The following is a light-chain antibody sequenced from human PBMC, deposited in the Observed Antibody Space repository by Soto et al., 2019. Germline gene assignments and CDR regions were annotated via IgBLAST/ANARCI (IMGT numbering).Light chain of an antibody. CDR3: YSESDSNLV. J-gene: IGLJ3*02. Sequence: SYELTQPSSVSVSPGQTARITCSGDILAKKYARWFQRKPGQAPLMVIYKDNERPSGIPERISGSTSGTTVTLTISGAQVEDEADYYCYSESDSNLVFGGGTKVTVL. CDR1: ILAKKY. V-gene: IGLV3-27*01. CDR2: KDN.